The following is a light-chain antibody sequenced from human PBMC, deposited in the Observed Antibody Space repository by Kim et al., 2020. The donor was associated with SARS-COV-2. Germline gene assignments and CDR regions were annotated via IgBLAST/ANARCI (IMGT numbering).Light chain of an antibody. CDR3: QQYGSSPWT. Sequence: APEERATLSCRASQSVGSNYLAWYQQKPGLAPRLLIYGASSRATAIPDRFSGSGSGTDFTLTISRLEPQDCAVYYCQQYGSSPWTFGQGTKVDIK. CDR2: GAS. J-gene: IGKJ1*01. CDR1: QSVGSNY. V-gene: IGKV3-20*01.